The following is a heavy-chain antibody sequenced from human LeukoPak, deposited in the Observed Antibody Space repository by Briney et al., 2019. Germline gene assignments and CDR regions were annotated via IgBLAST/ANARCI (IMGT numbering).Heavy chain of an antibody. J-gene: IGHJ4*02. CDR1: GFTFSSYG. CDR3: AKDRSGSYWGNFDY. CDR2: IRYDGSNK. D-gene: IGHD1-26*01. V-gene: IGHV3-30*02. Sequence: PGGSLRLSCAASGFTFSSYGMHWVRQAPGKGLEWVAFIRYDGSNKYYADSVKGRFTISRDNSKNTLYLQMNSLRAEDTAVYHCAKDRSGSYWGNFDYWGQGTLVTVSS.